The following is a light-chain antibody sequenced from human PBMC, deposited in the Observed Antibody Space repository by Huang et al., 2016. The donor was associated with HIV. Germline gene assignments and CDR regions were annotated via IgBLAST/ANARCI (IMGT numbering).Light chain of an antibody. CDR1: QSVLSGNNKNY. J-gene: IGKJ3*01. CDR2: WAA. Sequence: DIVMTQSPDSLAVSLGERATINCKSSQSVLSGNNKNYLAWFQQKSGQPPKLLMYWAATRESGVPDRVSGSGSRTDFTLTINSLQPEDVAIYYCVQYFNPPVTFGPGTKVNV. CDR3: VQYFNPPVT. V-gene: IGKV4-1*01.